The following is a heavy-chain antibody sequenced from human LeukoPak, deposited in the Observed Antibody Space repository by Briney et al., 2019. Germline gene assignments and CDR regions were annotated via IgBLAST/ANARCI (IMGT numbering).Heavy chain of an antibody. CDR2: IYHSGST. D-gene: IGHD1/OR15-1a*01. J-gene: IGHJ4*02. CDR3: RIKQRNAFDY. V-gene: IGHV4-38-2*02. CDR1: GYSITSGYY. Sequence: SETLSLTCTVSGYSITSGYYWGWIRHTPGTGLEWIGSIYHSGSTYYNPSLKSRVTIQTDTSKNQLTLELTSVSASEAAERGRRIKQRNAFDYWGQGTLVTVSS.